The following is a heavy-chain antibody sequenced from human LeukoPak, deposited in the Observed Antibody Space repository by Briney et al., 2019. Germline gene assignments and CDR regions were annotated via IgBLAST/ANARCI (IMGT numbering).Heavy chain of an antibody. D-gene: IGHD3-10*01. CDR1: GFNFDDYA. V-gene: IGHV3-9*03. CDR3: ARSYGSGTYYTPFDY. CDR2: INWNSGSI. Sequence: PGGSLRLSCAACGFNFDDYAMHWVGHAQGKGREGGSGINWNSGSIVYEDCVKGRFTISRDNAKNSLFLQMNSLRAEDIALYYCARSYGSGTYYTPFDYWGQGTLVTVSS. J-gene: IGHJ4*02.